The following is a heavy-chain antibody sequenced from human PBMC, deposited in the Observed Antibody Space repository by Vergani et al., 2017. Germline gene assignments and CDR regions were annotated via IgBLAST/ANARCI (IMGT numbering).Heavy chain of an antibody. CDR2: IDHTGRP. V-gene: IGHV4-34*01. J-gene: IGHJ6*03. Sequence: QVQLQQWGGGLLKPSETLSLTCVVNGGSFTSYHWTWIRQSPGEGLERVGDIDHTGRPDYNPPLKSRLTMSVDKSRKQFSLTLNSVTATDTAVYFCARVNTETNGHLSYYYYMDVWGQGTAVTVS. CDR1: GGSFTSYH. CDR3: ARVNTETNGHLSYYYYMDV. D-gene: IGHD4-11*01.